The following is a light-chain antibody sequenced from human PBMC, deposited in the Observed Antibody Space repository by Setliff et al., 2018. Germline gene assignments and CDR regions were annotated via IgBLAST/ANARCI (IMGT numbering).Light chain of an antibody. Sequence: LTQPPSASGTPGQRVTISCSGSSSNIGSNTVKWYQQLPGTAPKLLIYRNNQRPSGVPDRFSGSKSGTSASLAISGLQSEDEADYYCAAWDDSLNGPVFGGGTKVTVL. J-gene: IGLJ2*01. CDR3: AAWDDSLNGPV. CDR1: SSNIGSNT. V-gene: IGLV1-44*01. CDR2: RNN.